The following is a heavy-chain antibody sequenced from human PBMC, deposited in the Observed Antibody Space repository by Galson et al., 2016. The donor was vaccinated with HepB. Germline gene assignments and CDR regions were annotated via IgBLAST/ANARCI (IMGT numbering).Heavy chain of an antibody. Sequence: ETLSLTCSIYGGSFSGYYWSWIRQPPGKGLEWIGEISQISHGPYTTYNPSLKSRVTMSVDTSKNRFSLKLNSMTAADTAVYFCARAGHEMATLLEPPFDSWGQGALVTVSS. J-gene: IGHJ4*02. CDR3: ARAGHEMATLLEPPFDS. V-gene: IGHV4-34*01. CDR1: GGSFSGYY. CDR2: ISQISHGPYT. D-gene: IGHD5-24*01.